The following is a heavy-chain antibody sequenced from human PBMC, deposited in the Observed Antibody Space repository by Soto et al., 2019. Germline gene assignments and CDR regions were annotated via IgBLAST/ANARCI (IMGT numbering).Heavy chain of an antibody. Sequence: GGSLGLSCAAYGFSFSKAWMSWVRQAPGKGLEWVGRIKTKTEGGTTDYAAPVKGRFTISRDDSKNTLYLQMNSLKTEDTAVYYCTTKTDITGYPKVDYWGQGTLVTVSS. V-gene: IGHV3-15*01. CDR2: IKTKTEGGTT. D-gene: IGHD1-20*01. CDR3: TTKTDITGYPKVDY. J-gene: IGHJ4*02. CDR1: GFSFSKAW.